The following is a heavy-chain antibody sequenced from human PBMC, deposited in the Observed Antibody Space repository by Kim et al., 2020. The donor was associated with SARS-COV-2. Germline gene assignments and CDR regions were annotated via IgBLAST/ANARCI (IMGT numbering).Heavy chain of an antibody. D-gene: IGHD6-19*01. CDR3: ARQFGRGWRAFYS. Sequence: SETLSLTCTVSGGSISGDYWWGWIRQPPGKGLEWIASIYYSGATYYTPSLKSRVTTSVDTSRSQFSLEMSTVTAADTTIYYCARQFGRGWRAFYSWGEGT. J-gene: IGHJ5*01. CDR2: IYYSGAT. CDR1: GGSISGDYW. V-gene: IGHV4-39*01.